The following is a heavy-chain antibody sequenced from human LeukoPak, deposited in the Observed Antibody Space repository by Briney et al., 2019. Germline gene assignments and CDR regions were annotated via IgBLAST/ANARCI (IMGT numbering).Heavy chain of an antibody. CDR3: ARSLQIIAAGYNWFDP. D-gene: IGHD6-13*01. J-gene: IGHJ5*02. CDR1: GGSFSGYY. V-gene: IGHV4-34*01. Sequence: SETLSLTCAVYGGSFSGYYGSWIRQPPGKGLEWIGEINHSGSTNYNPSLKSRVTISVDTSKNQFSLKLSSVTAADTAVYYCARSLQIIAAGYNWFDPWGQGTLVTVSS. CDR2: INHSGST.